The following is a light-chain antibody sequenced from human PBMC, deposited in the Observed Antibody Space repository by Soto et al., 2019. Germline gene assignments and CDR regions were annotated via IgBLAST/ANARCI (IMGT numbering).Light chain of an antibody. J-gene: IGLJ2*01. CDR3: SSCISGSTPHAV. CDR2: DVS. V-gene: IGLV2-14*03. Sequence: QSALTQPASVSGSPGQSITISCTGTSGDVGAYNYVSWYQQHPGKAPRLMIYDVSARPSGVSYRFSGSKSGNTASLTISGLQADDEADYYCSSCISGSTPHAVFGGGTKLTVL. CDR1: SGDVGAYNY.